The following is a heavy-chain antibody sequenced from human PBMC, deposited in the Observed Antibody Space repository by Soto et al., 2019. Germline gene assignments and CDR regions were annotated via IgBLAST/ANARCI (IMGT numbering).Heavy chain of an antibody. J-gene: IGHJ4*02. Sequence: QVQLQESGPGLVKPSETLSLTCTVSGGSISSYDWSWIRQPPGKGLEWIGYIYYSGSTNYNPSLNSRVTISVDTSKNQFSLKLSSVTAADTAVYYCARGSRFRGDLDYWGQGTLVTVSS. CDR2: IYYSGST. V-gene: IGHV4-59*01. D-gene: IGHD3-16*02. CDR3: ARGSRFRGDLDY. CDR1: GGSISSYD.